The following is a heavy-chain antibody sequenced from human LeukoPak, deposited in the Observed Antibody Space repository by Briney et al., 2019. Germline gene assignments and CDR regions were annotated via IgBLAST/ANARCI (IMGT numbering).Heavy chain of an antibody. CDR3: ARETSRSTYYYYFYYMDV. J-gene: IGHJ6*03. Sequence: PGGSLRLSCAASGFTVSSNYMSWVRQAPGKGLEWVSVIYSGGGDTYYADSVKGRFTISRDNSKYTLYLRMNSLTAEDTAVYYCARETSRSTYYYYFYYMDVWGKGTTVTVSS. CDR2: IYSGGGDT. V-gene: IGHV3-53*01. CDR1: GFTVSSNY.